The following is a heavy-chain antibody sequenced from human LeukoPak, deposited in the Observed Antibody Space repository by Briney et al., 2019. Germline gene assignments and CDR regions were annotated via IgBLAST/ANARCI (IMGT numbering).Heavy chain of an antibody. V-gene: IGHV3-30*03. J-gene: IGHJ4*02. Sequence: GGSLRLSCAASGFTFSSYWMHWVRQAPGKGLEWVAVISYDGSNKYYADSVKGRFTISRDNSKNTLYLQMNSLRAEDTAVYYCAREHYDFWSGSQRRGYFDYWGQGTLVTVSS. CDR1: GFTFSSYW. D-gene: IGHD3-3*01. CDR3: AREHYDFWSGSQRRGYFDY. CDR2: ISYDGSNK.